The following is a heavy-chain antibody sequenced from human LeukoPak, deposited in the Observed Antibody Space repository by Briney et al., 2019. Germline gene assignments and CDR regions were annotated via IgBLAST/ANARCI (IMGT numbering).Heavy chain of an antibody. CDR2: IIPIFGIA. V-gene: IGHV1-69*04. J-gene: IGHJ5*02. Sequence: GSSVKVSCKASGGTFSSYAISWVRQAPGQGLEWMGRIIPIFGIANYAQKFQGRVTITADKSTSTAYMELSSLRSEDTAVYYCAGHTTVAGTVNWFDPWGQGTLVTVSS. D-gene: IGHD6-19*01. CDR1: GGTFSSYA. CDR3: AGHTTVAGTVNWFDP.